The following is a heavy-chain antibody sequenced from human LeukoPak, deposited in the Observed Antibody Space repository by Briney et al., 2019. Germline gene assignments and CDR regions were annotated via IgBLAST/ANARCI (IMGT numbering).Heavy chain of an antibody. J-gene: IGHJ4*02. Sequence: GGSLRLSCAASGFTFSSYAMSWVRQAPGKGLEWVSIISGSGGTTYYADSVKGRFTIYRDNSKNTLYLQMNSLRAEDTAVYYCAKDHFDSSGYHLFDYWGQGTLVTVSS. CDR2: ISGSGGTT. D-gene: IGHD3-22*01. CDR1: GFTFSSYA. V-gene: IGHV3-23*01. CDR3: AKDHFDSSGYHLFDY.